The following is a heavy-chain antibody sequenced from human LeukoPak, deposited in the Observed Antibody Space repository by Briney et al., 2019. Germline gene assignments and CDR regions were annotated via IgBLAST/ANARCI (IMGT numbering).Heavy chain of an antibody. CDR2: IRYDGKTK. Sequence: PGGSLSLSCAASGFTFGSYGMHWVRQAPGKGLEWVAFIRYDGKTKNYADSVQGRFTISRDNSKNTLFLRMNSLRAEDTAVYFCAKDLELTMIRGVFQYWGQGTLVTVSS. J-gene: IGHJ4*02. V-gene: IGHV3-30*02. CDR1: GFTFGSYG. CDR3: AKDLELTMIRGVFQY. D-gene: IGHD3-10*01.